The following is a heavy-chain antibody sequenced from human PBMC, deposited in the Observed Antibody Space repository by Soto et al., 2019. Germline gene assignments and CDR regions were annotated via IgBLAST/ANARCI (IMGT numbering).Heavy chain of an antibody. V-gene: IGHV3-21*01. CDR2: ISSSSSYI. D-gene: IGHD6-13*01. J-gene: IGHJ6*02. CDR3: ARDRRAAAGYYYYGMDV. CDR1: GFTFSSYS. Sequence: GSLRLSCAASGFTFSSYSMNWVRQAPGKGLEWVSSISSSSSYIYYADSVKGRFTISRDNAKNSLYLQMNSLRAEDTAVYYCARDRRAAAGYYYYGMDVWGQGTTVTVSS.